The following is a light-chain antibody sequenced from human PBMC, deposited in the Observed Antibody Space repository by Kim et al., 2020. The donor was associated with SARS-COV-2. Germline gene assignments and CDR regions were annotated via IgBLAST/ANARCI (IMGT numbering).Light chain of an antibody. CDR2: GNT. Sequence: QRVTISCTGSSSNIGAGYDVHWYQQLPGTAPKLLIYGNTNRPSGVPDRFSGSKSGTSASLAITGLQAEDEADYYCQSYDRSLSVWVFGGGTKLTVL. V-gene: IGLV1-40*01. J-gene: IGLJ3*02. CDR1: SSNIGAGYD. CDR3: QSYDRSLSVWV.